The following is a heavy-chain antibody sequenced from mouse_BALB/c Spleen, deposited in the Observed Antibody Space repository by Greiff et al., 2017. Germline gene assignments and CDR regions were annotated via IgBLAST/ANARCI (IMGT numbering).Heavy chain of an antibody. CDR1: GYTFSSYW. D-gene: IGHD1-1*01. CDR3: ARGGTTVVATPDY. V-gene: IGHV1-9*01. J-gene: IGHJ2*01. CDR2: ILPGSGST. Sequence: VQVVESGAELMKPGASVKISCKATGYTFSSYWIEWVKQRPGHGLEWIGEILPGSGSTNYNEKFKGKATFTADTSSNTAYMQLSSLTSEDSAVYYCARGGTTVVATPDYWGQGTTLTVSS.